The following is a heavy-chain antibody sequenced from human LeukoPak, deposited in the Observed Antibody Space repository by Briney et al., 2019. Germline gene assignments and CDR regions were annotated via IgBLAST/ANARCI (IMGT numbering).Heavy chain of an antibody. CDR1: GYTFTGYY. V-gene: IGHV1-2*06. CDR3: ARIEYGDYEHRRDDY. CDR2: INPNSGGT. Sequence: ASVKVSCKASGYTFTGYYMHWVRQAPGQGLEWMGRINPNSGGTNYAQKFQGRVTMTRDTSISTAYMELSRLRSDDTAVYYCARIEYGDYEHRRDDYWGQGTLVTVSS. D-gene: IGHD4-17*01. J-gene: IGHJ4*02.